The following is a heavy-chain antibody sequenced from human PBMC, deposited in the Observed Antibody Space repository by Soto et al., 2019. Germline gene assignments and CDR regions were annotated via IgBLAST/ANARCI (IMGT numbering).Heavy chain of an antibody. CDR3: ARLGYCISTSCYWWFDP. D-gene: IGHD2-2*01. V-gene: IGHV4-59*01. J-gene: IGHJ5*02. Sequence: SETLSLTCTVSGGSISSYYWSWIRQPPGKGLELIGYIYYSGSTNYNPSLKSRVTISVDTSKNQFSLKLSSVTAADTAVYYCARLGYCISTSCYWWFDPWGQGTLVTVSS. CDR2: IYYSGST. CDR1: GGSISSYY.